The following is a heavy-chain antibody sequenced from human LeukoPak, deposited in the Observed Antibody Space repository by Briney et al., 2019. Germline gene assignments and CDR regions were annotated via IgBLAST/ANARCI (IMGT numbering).Heavy chain of an antibody. V-gene: IGHV1-69*04. Sequence: SVKVSCKTSGGTFSSYAISWVRQAPGQGLEWMGRIIPILGIANYAQKFQGRVTITADKSTSTAYMELSSLRSEDTAVYYCARAPDGNYWGQGTLVTVSS. D-gene: IGHD1-26*01. CDR3: ARAPDGNY. J-gene: IGHJ4*02. CDR2: IIPILGIA. CDR1: GGTFSSYA.